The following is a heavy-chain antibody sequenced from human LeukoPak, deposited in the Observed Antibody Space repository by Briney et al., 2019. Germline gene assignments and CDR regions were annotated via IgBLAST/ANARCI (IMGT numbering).Heavy chain of an antibody. CDR2: ISYDGSNK. D-gene: IGHD6-13*01. Sequence: GGSLRLSCAASGFTFSSYGMHWVRQAPGKGLEWVAVISYDGSNKYYANSVKGRFTISRDNSKNTLYLQMNSLRAEDTAVYYCASEGIAAAADIWGQGTMVTVSS. V-gene: IGHV3-30*03. CDR3: ASEGIAAAADI. J-gene: IGHJ3*02. CDR1: GFTFSSYG.